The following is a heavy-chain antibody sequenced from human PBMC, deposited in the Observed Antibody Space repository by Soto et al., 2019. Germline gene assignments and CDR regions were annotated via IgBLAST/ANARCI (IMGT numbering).Heavy chain of an antibody. D-gene: IGHD3-9*01. CDR1: GYTFTSYA. J-gene: IGHJ5*02. CDR2: INAGNGNT. Sequence: ASVKVSCKASGYTFTSYAMHWVRQAPGQRLEWMGWINAGNGNTKYSQKFQGRVTITRDTSASTAYMELSSLRSEDTAVYYCARALGTYYDILTGYYEPEWFDPWGQGTLVTVSS. V-gene: IGHV1-3*01. CDR3: ARALGTYYDILTGYYEPEWFDP.